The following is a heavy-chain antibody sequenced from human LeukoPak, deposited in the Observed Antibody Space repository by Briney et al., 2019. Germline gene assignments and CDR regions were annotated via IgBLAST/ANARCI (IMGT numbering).Heavy chain of an antibody. CDR1: GFTLGDYA. V-gene: IGHV3-49*04. Sequence: PGGSLRLSCTASGFTLGDYAMSWVRQAPGKGLEGVGFIRSKAYGGTTEYAASVKGRFTISRDDSKSIAYLQMNSLKTEDTAVYYCTRVPVLLWFGELLSYYYYGMDVWGQGTTVTVSS. J-gene: IGHJ6*02. CDR3: TRVPVLLWFGELLSYYYYGMDV. CDR2: IRSKAYGGTT. D-gene: IGHD3-10*01.